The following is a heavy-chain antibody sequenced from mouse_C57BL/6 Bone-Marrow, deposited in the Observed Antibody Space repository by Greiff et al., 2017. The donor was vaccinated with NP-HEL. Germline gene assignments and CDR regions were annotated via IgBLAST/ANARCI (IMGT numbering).Heavy chain of an antibody. CDR2: IDPETGGT. J-gene: IGHJ3*01. D-gene: IGHD1-1*01. V-gene: IGHV1-15*01. CDR1: GYTFTDYE. CDR3: TLYYGSSPFAY. Sequence: QVQLQQSGAELVRPGASVTLSCKASGYTFTDYEMHWVKQTPVHGLEWIGAIDPETGGTAYNQKFKGKAILTADKSSSTAYMELRSLTSEDSAVXCCTLYYGSSPFAYWGQGTLVTVSA.